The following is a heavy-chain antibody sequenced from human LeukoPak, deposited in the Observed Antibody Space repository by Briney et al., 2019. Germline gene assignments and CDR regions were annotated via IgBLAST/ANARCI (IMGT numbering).Heavy chain of an antibody. J-gene: IGHJ4*02. CDR3: AKDGPYSSSHYFDY. Sequence: GGSLRLSCAASGFTFSSYAMSWVRQAPGKGLEWVSAISGSGGSTYYADSVKGRFTISGDNSKNTLYLRMNSLRAEDTAVYYCAKDGPYSSSHYFDYWGQGTLVTVSS. CDR1: GFTFSSYA. V-gene: IGHV3-23*01. D-gene: IGHD6-6*01. CDR2: ISGSGGST.